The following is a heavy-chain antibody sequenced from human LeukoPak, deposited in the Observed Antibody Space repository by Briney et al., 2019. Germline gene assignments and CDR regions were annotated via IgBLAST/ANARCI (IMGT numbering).Heavy chain of an antibody. D-gene: IGHD2-15*01. J-gene: IGHJ6*03. Sequence: GGSLRLSCAASGFRFSDYGIHWVRQAPGKGLEWVAFIRFDATIKYYTDPVKGRFTISRDNSKNTVYFQMNGLRPEDTAVYYCARERDHVVVVAATTRYYYYYMDVWGKGTTVTVSS. CDR3: ARERDHVVVVAATTRYYYYYMDV. CDR2: IRFDATIK. V-gene: IGHV3-30*02. CDR1: GFRFSDYG.